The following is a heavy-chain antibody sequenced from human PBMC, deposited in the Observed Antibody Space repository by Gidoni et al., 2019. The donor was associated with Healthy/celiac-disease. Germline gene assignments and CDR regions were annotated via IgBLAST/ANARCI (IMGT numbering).Heavy chain of an antibody. CDR1: CGSFSGYY. D-gene: IGHD3-9*01. CDR2: INHSGST. CDR3: ARVGIIKRYFDWLFPPYCDY. V-gene: IGHV4-34*01. Sequence: QVQLQQWGAGLLNPSETLSLPCAVYCGSFSGYYWCWIRPPPGKGLKWIGEINHSGSTNYKPSLKSRVTISVDTSKNQFSLKLSSVTAADTAVYYCARVGIIKRYFDWLFPPYCDYWGQGTLVTVSS. J-gene: IGHJ4*02.